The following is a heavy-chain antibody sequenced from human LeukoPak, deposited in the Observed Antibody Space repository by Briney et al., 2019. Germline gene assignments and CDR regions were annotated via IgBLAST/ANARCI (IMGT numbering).Heavy chain of an antibody. J-gene: IGHJ4*02. D-gene: IGHD4-17*01. CDR2: ISYDGSRK. V-gene: IGHV3-30*04. Sequence: EPGRSLRLSCAASGFTFSSYAIQWVRQAPGKGLEWVAVISYDGSRKYYADSVKGRFTISRDNSESTLYLQMNSLRAEDTAVYYCAKDKRRYGTTVTISDYWGQGTLVTVS. CDR3: AKDKRRYGTTVTISDY. CDR1: GFTFSSYA.